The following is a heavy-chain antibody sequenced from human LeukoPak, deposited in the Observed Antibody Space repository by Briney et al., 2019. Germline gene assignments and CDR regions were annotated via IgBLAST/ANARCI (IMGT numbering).Heavy chain of an antibody. Sequence: PGGSLSLSCAASGFTLSSYSMNWVRQAPGRGLEWISYISGSSSIIYYTPSVKGRFTISRDNGKSSLYLQMNSLRDDDTAVYCCARGTWDGDRTFDIWGQGAMVTVSS. CDR1: GFTLSSYS. CDR3: ARGTWDGDRTFDI. V-gene: IGHV3-48*02. CDR2: ISGSSSII. J-gene: IGHJ3*02. D-gene: IGHD5-24*01.